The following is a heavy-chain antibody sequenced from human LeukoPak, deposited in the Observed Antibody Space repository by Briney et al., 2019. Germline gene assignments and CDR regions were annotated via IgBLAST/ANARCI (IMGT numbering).Heavy chain of an antibody. J-gene: IGHJ4*02. CDR3: ARRISYYDFWSGYSYYFDY. V-gene: IGHV1-8*03. D-gene: IGHD3-3*01. CDR1: GYTFTSYD. CDR2: MNPNSGNT. Sequence: ASVKVSXKASGYTFTSYDINWVRQATGQGLEWIGWMNPNSGNTGYAQKFQGRVTITRNTSISTAYMELSSLRSEDTAVYYCARRISYYDFWSGYSYYFDYWGQGTLVTVSS.